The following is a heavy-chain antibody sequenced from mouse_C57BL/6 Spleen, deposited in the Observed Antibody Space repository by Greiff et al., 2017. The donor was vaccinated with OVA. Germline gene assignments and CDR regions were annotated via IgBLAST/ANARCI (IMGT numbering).Heavy chain of an antibody. J-gene: IGHJ3*01. D-gene: IGHD2-5*01. V-gene: IGHV1-42*01. Sequence: EVQLVESGPELVKPGASVKISCKASGYSFTGYYMNWVKQSPEKSLEWIGEFNPSTGGTTYNQKFKAKATLTVDKSSSTAYMQLKSLTSEDSAVYYCARSGYSNPFAYWGQGTLVTVSA. CDR3: ARSGYSNPFAY. CDR1: GYSFTGYY. CDR2: FNPSTGGT.